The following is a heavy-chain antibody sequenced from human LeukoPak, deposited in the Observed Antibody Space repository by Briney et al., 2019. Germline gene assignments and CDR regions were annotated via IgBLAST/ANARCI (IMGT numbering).Heavy chain of an antibody. CDR1: GFTFSSYG. V-gene: IGHV3-33*01. J-gene: IGHJ4*02. D-gene: IGHD3-22*01. CDR3: ARTYYYDSSGYYLY. CDR2: IWYDGSNK. Sequence: GGSLRLSCAASGFTFSSYGMHWVRQAPGKGLEWVAVIWYDGSNKYYADSVKGRFTISRDNSKNTLYLQMNSLRAEDAAVYYCARTYYYDSSGYYLYWGQGTLVTVSS.